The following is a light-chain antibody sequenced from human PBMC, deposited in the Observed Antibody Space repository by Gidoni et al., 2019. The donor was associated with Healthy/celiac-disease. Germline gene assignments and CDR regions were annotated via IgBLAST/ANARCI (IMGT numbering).Light chain of an antibody. CDR2: AAS. J-gene: IGKJ4*01. V-gene: IGKV1-27*01. CDR3: QKYNSAPLS. CDR1: HGIRNY. Sequence: DIQMTQSPSSLFASVGDSVTITCRASHGIRNYLAWYQQKPGKVPKLLSYAASTLQSGVPSRFSGSGSGKDFTLTISSLKPEDVATYYCQKYNSAPLSFGGGTKVEIK.